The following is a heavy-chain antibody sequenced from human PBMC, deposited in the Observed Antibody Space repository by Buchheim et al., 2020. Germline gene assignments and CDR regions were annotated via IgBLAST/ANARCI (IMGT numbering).Heavy chain of an antibody. V-gene: IGHV3-11*04. J-gene: IGHJ4*02. CDR1: GFTFSDYY. CDR3: VRERQDIRSYDV. CDR2: IDGNDNRR. Sequence: QVQLVESGGGLVKPGGSLRLSCAASGFTFSDYYMSWVRQAPGKGLEWVSYIDGNDNRRFYADSVTGRFTVSRDNAKNAMYLQMNNLREDDTAVYYCVRERQDIRSYDVWGQGTL. D-gene: IGHD1-26*01.